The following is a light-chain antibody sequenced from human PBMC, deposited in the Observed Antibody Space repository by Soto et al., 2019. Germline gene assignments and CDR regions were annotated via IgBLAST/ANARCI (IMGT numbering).Light chain of an antibody. J-gene: IGKJ1*01. CDR3: QKHDTSFTWT. CDR1: QNIGSNY. V-gene: IGKV3-20*01. CDR2: GAS. Sequence: TLSCRASQNIGSNYLALYQKKPRQAPRLLIYGASKRATGIPDRFSGSGSGTEFTLTISRLEPEDFATFYCQKHDTSFTWTLGQGTKVDI.